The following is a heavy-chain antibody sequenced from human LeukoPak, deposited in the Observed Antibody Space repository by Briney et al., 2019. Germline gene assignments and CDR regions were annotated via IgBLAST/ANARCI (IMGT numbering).Heavy chain of an antibody. V-gene: IGHV3-30*03. CDR2: ISYDGSNK. CDR3: AISGYSYDRTPDY. J-gene: IGHJ4*02. D-gene: IGHD5-18*01. CDR1: GFTFSSYG. Sequence: GGSLRLSCAASGFTFSSYGMHWVRQAPGKGLEWVAVISYDGSNKYYADSVEGRFTISRDNSKNTLYLQMNSLRAEDTAVYYCAISGYSYDRTPDYWGQGTLVTVSS.